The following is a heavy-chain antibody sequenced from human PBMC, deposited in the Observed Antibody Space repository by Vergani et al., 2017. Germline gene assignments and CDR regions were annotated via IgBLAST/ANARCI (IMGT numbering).Heavy chain of an antibody. Sequence: QVQLVQSGAEVKKPGSSVKVSCKASGGTFSSYAISWVRQAPGQGLEWMGGIIPIFGTANYAQKFQGRVTITADKSTSTAYMELSSLRSDDTAVYYCARDPGVWFGEIGPYNWFDPWGQGTLVTVSS. V-gene: IGHV1-69*06. J-gene: IGHJ5*02. D-gene: IGHD3-10*01. CDR1: GGTFSSYA. CDR3: ARDPGVWFGEIGPYNWFDP. CDR2: IIPIFGTA.